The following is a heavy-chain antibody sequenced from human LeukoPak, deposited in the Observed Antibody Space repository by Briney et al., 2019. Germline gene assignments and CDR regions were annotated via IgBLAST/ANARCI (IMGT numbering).Heavy chain of an antibody. Sequence: GGSLRLSCTLSGFTFGDYSMSWFRQAPGKGLEWVGFIRSKAYGGTTEYAASVKGRFTISRDDSKSIAYLQMNSLKTEDTAVYYCTRELRQWLGDYWGQGTLVTVSS. D-gene: IGHD6-19*01. CDR2: IRSKAYGGTT. V-gene: IGHV3-49*03. J-gene: IGHJ4*02. CDR3: TRELRQWLGDY. CDR1: GFTFGDYS.